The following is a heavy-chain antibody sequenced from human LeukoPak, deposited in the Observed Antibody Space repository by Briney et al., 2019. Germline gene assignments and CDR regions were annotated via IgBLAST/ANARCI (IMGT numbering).Heavy chain of an antibody. J-gene: IGHJ4*02. V-gene: IGHV5-51*01. CDR1: GYNFPSYW. CDR3: VRVLNSSWFDFDY. D-gene: IGHD6-13*01. CDR2: IDPHDSDT. Sequence: GESLKISCKGSGYNFPSYWIGWVRQMPGKGLEWMGVIDPHDSDTRYSPSFRGLVTISADKSTTTAYLQWTSLKASDTAMYYCVRVLNSSWFDFDYWGQGTLVTVSS.